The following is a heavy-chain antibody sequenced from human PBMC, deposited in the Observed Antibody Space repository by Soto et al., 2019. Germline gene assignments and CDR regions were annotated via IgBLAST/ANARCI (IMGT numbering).Heavy chain of an antibody. CDR1: GYTFTGYY. V-gene: IGHV1-2*02. J-gene: IGHJ4*02. CDR3: AIRYSRSSEGYFDY. CDR2: INPNSGGT. Sequence: GASVKVSCKASGYTFTGYYIHWVRQAPGQGLEWMGWINPNSGGTNYAQKFQGRVTMTRDTSISAAYMELSRLTSDDTAVYYCAIRYSRSSEGYFDYWGQGTLVTVSS. D-gene: IGHD6-6*01.